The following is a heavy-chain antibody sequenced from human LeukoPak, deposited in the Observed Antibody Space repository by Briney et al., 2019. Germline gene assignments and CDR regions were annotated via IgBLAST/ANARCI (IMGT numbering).Heavy chain of an antibody. D-gene: IGHD2/OR15-2a*01. CDR2: ISGSGSST. Sequence: GGSRRLSCAASGFTFSNCAMSWVRQAPEKGLEWVSGISGSGSSTYYADSVKGRFTISRDNSENTLSLQMNSLRADDTAIYYCAKSCNSGNCYYNYWGQGTLVTVSS. CDR3: AKSCNSGNCYYNY. CDR1: GFTFSNCA. J-gene: IGHJ4*02. V-gene: IGHV3-23*01.